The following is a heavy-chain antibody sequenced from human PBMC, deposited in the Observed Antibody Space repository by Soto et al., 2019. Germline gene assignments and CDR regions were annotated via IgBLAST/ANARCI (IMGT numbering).Heavy chain of an antibody. D-gene: IGHD4-17*01. Sequence: QDQLVQSGAEVKKPGSSVKVSCKASGGTFSSHTFSWVRQAPGQGLEWMGRIIPALGTATYAQKFQGRVTITADEFATTVSMEPNSLRSEDTAVYYCARPDFGEYWYFDLWGRGTLVTVSS. CDR2: IIPALGTA. J-gene: IGHJ2*01. V-gene: IGHV1-69*08. CDR3: ARPDFGEYWYFDL. CDR1: GGTFSSHT.